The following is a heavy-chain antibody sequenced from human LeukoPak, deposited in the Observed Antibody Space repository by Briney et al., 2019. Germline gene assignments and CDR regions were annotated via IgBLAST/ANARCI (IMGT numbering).Heavy chain of an antibody. D-gene: IGHD2-15*01. CDR1: GFSFSYYT. Sequence: GGSLRLSCAASGFSFSYYTVNWVRQAPGKGLEWVSSISSTGTFIFYADSVKGRFTISRDNAKSSLFLQMNSLRAEDTAVYYCARGYCSGGTCYFDYWGQGTLVTVSS. J-gene: IGHJ4*02. CDR3: ARGYCSGGTCYFDY. V-gene: IGHV3-21*01. CDR2: ISSTGTFI.